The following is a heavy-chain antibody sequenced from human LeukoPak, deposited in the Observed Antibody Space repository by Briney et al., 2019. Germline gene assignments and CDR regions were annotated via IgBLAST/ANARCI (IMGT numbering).Heavy chain of an antibody. CDR1: GGSISSSSYY. J-gene: IGHJ4*02. CDR3: ARIQNSHGPNFDY. D-gene: IGHD5-18*01. V-gene: IGHV4-39*01. Sequence: PSETLSLTCTVSGGSISSSSYYWGWIRQPPGKGLEWIGSIYYSGSTYYNPSLKSRVTISVDTSKNQFSLKLSSVTAADTAVYYCARIQNSHGPNFDYWGQGTLVTVSS. CDR2: IYYSGST.